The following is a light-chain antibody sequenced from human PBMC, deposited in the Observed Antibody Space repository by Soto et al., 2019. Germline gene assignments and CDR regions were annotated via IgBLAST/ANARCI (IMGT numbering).Light chain of an antibody. J-gene: IGKJ1*01. Sequence: EIVLTQSPGTLSLSPGERATLSCRASQSVNTIYFAWYQQKPGQAPRLLIYSTSNRATGIPDRFSGRGSGTDFPLTISRLEPADFAVYYCQQYDTSPRTFGQGTKVDI. CDR3: QQYDTSPRT. CDR2: STS. CDR1: QSVNTIY. V-gene: IGKV3-20*01.